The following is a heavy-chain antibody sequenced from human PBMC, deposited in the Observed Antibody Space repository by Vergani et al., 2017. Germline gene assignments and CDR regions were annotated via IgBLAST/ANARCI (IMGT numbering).Heavy chain of an antibody. J-gene: IGHJ4*02. V-gene: IGHV4-59*08. CDR3: ARASIAAAGGDFDY. Sequence: QVQLQESGPGLVKPSETLSLTCTVSGSSISSYYWSWIRQPPGKGLEWIGYIYYSGSTNYNPSLKSRVTISVDTSKNQFSLKLSSVTAADTAVYYCARASIAAAGGDFDYWGQGTLVTVSS. D-gene: IGHD6-13*01. CDR1: GSSISSYY. CDR2: IYYSGST.